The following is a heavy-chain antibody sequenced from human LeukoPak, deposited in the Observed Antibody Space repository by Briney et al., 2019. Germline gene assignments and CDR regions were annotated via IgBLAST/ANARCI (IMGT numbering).Heavy chain of an antibody. CDR3: ARAGYCSSTSCPHWYGMDV. D-gene: IGHD2-2*01. CDR1: GGSISSSSYY. CDR2: IYYSGST. Sequence: SETLSLTCTVSGGSISSSSYYWGWIRQPPGKGLEWIGSIYYSGSTYYNPSLKSRVTISVDTSKNQFSLKLSSVTAADTAVYYCARAGYCSSTSCPHWYGMDVWGQGTTVTVSS. V-gene: IGHV4-39*01. J-gene: IGHJ6*02.